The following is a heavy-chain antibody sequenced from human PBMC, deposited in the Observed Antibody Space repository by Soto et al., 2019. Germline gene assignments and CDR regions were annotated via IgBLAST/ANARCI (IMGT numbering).Heavy chain of an antibody. CDR3: ARDGDYKYYYDSSGGLFDY. Sequence: QVQLVESGGGVVQPGRSLRLSCAASGFTFSSYAMHWVRQAPGKGLEWVAVISYDGSNKYYADSVKGRFTISRDNSKNTMYLQMNSLRAEDTAVYYCARDGDYKYYYDSSGGLFDYWGQGTLVTVSS. CDR2: ISYDGSNK. D-gene: IGHD3-22*01. J-gene: IGHJ4*02. CDR1: GFTFSSYA. V-gene: IGHV3-30-3*01.